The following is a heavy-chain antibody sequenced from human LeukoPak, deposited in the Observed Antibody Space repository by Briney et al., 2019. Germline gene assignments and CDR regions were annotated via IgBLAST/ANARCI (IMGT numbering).Heavy chain of an antibody. CDR1: GGSISSGSYY. Sequence: SETLSLTCTVSGGSISSGSYYWSWIRQPAGKGLEWIGRIYTSGSTNYNPSLKSRVTISVDTSKNQFSLKLSSVTAADTAVYYCARGLSGSNRGYYYYMDVWGKGTTVTVSS. V-gene: IGHV4-61*02. CDR3: ARGLSGSNRGYYYYMDV. J-gene: IGHJ6*03. D-gene: IGHD1-26*01. CDR2: IYTSGST.